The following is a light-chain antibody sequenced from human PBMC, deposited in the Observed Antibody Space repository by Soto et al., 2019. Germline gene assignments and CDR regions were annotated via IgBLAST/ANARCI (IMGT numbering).Light chain of an antibody. CDR3: QNYNSAPLT. V-gene: IGKV1-27*01. J-gene: IGKJ3*01. CDR1: QGISNS. Sequence: DIQMTQSPSSLSASVGDPVTITCRASQGISNSLAWFQQKPGRVPQFLIYAASTLQPGVPPRFSGSGSGTDFTLTISSLQPEDVATYYCQNYNSAPLTFGPGTRVEIK. CDR2: AAS.